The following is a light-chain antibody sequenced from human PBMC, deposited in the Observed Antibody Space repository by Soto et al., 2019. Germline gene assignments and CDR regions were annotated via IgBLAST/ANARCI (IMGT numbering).Light chain of an antibody. CDR1: NSNIGSNT. J-gene: IGLJ2*01. CDR2: SDN. CDR3: AAWDDSRSGLVV. V-gene: IGLV1-44*01. Sequence: QSVLPQPPSTSGTPGQRVTMSCSGSNSNIGSNTVYWYQQLPGTAPKLLIHSDNQRPSGVPDRFSASKSGTSASLAISGLHSEDEADYYCAAWDDSRSGLVVFGGGTQLTVL.